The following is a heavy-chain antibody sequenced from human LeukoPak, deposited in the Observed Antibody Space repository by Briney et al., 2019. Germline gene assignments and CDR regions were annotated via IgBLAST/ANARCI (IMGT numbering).Heavy chain of an antibody. Sequence: GGSLRLSCAASGFTFSSYTMNWVRQALGQGLEWFSTISDPHSGSETHYADSVQGRFTISRDDSQNMVYLQMDSLRAEDTAVYYCTTRLRNHFDYWGQGTQVTVSS. CDR2: ISDPHSGSET. V-gene: IGHV3-23*01. D-gene: IGHD5-12*01. CDR1: GFTFSSYT. CDR3: TTRLRNHFDY. J-gene: IGHJ4*02.